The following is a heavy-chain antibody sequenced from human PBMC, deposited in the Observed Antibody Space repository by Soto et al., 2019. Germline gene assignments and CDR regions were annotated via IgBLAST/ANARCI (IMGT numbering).Heavy chain of an antibody. CDR1: GYSFTSYW. Sequence: PGESLKISCKGSGYSFTSYWIGWVRQMPGKGLEWMGIIYPGDSDTRYSPSFQGQVTISADKSISTAYLQWSSLKASDTAMYYCARRRGSSSWYNKYNWFDPWGQGTLVTVSS. CDR3: ARRRGSSSWYNKYNWFDP. V-gene: IGHV5-51*01. D-gene: IGHD6-13*01. CDR2: IYPGDSDT. J-gene: IGHJ5*02.